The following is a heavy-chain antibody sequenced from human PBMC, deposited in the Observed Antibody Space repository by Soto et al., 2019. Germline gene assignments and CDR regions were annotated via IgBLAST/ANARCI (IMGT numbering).Heavy chain of an antibody. Sequence: QVQLQESGPGLVKPSQTLSLTCTVSGGSINSGGHYWSWIRQHPGKGLEWIGYIYYSGSTYYNPSLKSRVTMSVDTTKNRFSLRLSSVSAGDTALYYCARGRGYCSGGSCFEFDFGGQGPLVTVSS. D-gene: IGHD2-15*01. V-gene: IGHV4-31*03. CDR2: IYYSGST. J-gene: IGHJ4*02. CDR1: GGSINSGGHY. CDR3: ARGRGYCSGGSCFEFDF.